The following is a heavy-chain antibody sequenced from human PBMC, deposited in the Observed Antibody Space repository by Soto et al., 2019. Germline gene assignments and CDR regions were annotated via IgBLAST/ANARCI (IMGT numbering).Heavy chain of an antibody. V-gene: IGHV3-23*01. J-gene: IGHJ4*02. CDR2: ISGSGDST. Sequence: PGGSLRLSCPASGFTFSGYAMSWVRQGPGKGLEWVSAISGSGDSTYYADSVKGRFTLSRDNSKNTLHLQMNSLRADDTAVYYSAKDFTHPFDYWGEGTVLTVSS. CDR3: AKDFTHPFDY. CDR1: GFTFSGYA.